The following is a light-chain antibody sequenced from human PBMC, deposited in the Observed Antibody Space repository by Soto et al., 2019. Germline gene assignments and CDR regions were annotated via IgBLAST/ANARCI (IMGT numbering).Light chain of an antibody. CDR1: QGGSAY. CDR2: AAS. Sequence: DVQMTQSPSSLSASVGDRVTITCRARQGGSAYLLWYQQRQVRAPKLLIFAASNLLSVVPSRFSGSGSGTNVTLTISSLQPDDVATYYCQQSYRTPHTFGHGTKLETK. CDR3: QQSYRTPHT. V-gene: IGKV1-39*01. J-gene: IGKJ2*01.